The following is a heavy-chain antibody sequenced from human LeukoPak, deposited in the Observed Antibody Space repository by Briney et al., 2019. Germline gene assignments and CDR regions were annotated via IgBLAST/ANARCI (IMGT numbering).Heavy chain of an antibody. CDR3: ARSGAFDAHNC. J-gene: IGHJ4*02. CDR1: GLTVSNHW. D-gene: IGHD3-16*01. CDR2: ISGSSSSR. Sequence: GGSLRLSCVASGLTVSNHWMNWVRQAPGKGLEWVSYISGSSSSRYYADSVKGRFTISRDNAKNSLYLQMNSLRVDDTAVYYCARSGAFDAHNCWGQGTLVTVSS. V-gene: IGHV3-48*01.